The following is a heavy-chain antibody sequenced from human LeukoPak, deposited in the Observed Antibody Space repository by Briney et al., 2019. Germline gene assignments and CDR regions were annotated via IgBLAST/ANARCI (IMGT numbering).Heavy chain of an antibody. V-gene: IGHV1-8*03. CDR1: GYTFTNYH. J-gene: IGHJ4*02. CDR3: ARTTSFTAAGYDY. CDR2: INPNTGDR. Sequence: ASVKASCKASGYTFTNYHINWVRQASGQGLGGMGWINPNTGDRGSAQKFQGRISITRDTSITTAYMELSSLTSEDTAVYFCARTTSFTAAGYDYWGQGTLITVSS. D-gene: IGHD6-25*01.